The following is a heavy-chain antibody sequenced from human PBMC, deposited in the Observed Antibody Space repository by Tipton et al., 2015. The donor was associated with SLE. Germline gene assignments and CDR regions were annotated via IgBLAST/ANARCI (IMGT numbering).Heavy chain of an antibody. CDR1: GGSISSYY. J-gene: IGHJ6*03. V-gene: IGHV4-59*12. CDR2: IYYSGST. CDR3: ARGVRGTYYYYYYYMDV. D-gene: IGHD3-10*01. Sequence: TLSLTCTVSGGSISSYYWSWIRQPPGKGLEWIGSIYYSGSTYYNPSLKSRVTISVDTSKNQFSLKLSSVTAADTAVYYCARGVRGTYYYYYYYMDVWGKGTTVTVSS.